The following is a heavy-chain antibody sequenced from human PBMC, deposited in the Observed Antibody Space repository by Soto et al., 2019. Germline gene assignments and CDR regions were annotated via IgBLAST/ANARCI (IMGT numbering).Heavy chain of an antibody. CDR1: GDTFYNYA. CDR3: ADSIYYSNEGYYNFDF. V-gene: IGHV1-69*13. D-gene: IGHD3-22*01. Sequence: SVKVSCKASGDTFYNYAISWVRQAPGQGLEWMGGIIAAFGTPNYAQKFQGSVKITAHESTRTAYLELRSLRSEDTAFYYCADSIYYSNEGYYNFDFWGQGTQVTVYS. J-gene: IGHJ4*02. CDR2: IIAAFGTP.